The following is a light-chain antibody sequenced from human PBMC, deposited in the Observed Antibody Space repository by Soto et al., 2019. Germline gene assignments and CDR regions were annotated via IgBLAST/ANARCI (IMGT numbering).Light chain of an antibody. Sequence: EIVLTQSPDTLSLSPGERATLSCRASQSVSSSLAWYQQKPGQAPRLLIYDASNRATGIPARFSGSGSGTDFTLNISSLETEDFAVYYCQQRSNWPPEVTFGPGTKVDIK. V-gene: IGKV3-11*01. CDR1: QSVSSS. J-gene: IGKJ3*01. CDR3: QQRSNWPPEVT. CDR2: DAS.